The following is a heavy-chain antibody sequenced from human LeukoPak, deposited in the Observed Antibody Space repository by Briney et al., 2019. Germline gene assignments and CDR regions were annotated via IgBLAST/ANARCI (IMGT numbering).Heavy chain of an antibody. V-gene: IGHV1-18*01. CDR3: ARDGYFDL. Sequence: ASVKVSCKASGYTFTTHGTAWVRQAPGQGLEWMGWISAHNGNTNYARSLQGRVTMTTDTSTNTAYMELRSLRSDDTAVYYCARDGYFDLWGRGTLVTVPS. J-gene: IGHJ2*01. CDR2: ISAHNGNT. CDR1: GYTFTTHG.